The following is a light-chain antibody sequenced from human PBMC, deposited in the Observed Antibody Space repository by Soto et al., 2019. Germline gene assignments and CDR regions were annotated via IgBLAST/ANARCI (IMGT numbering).Light chain of an antibody. CDR1: SSDTGDYNY. J-gene: IGLJ1*01. CDR2: EVT. V-gene: IGLV2-14*01. CDR3: SSYTISSTYV. Sequence: QSVLTQPASVSASPGQSLPLSCPRTSSDTGDYNYVSWYQQHPGKAPKLMIYEVTNRPSGVSNRFSGSKSGNTASLTISGLQAEDEADYYCSSYTISSTYVFGTGTKVTVL.